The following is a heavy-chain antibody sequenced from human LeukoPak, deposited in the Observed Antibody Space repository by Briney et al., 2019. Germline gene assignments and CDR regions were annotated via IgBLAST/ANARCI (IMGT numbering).Heavy chain of an antibody. V-gene: IGHV4-39*07. CDR1: GGSISSGSYY. J-gene: IGHJ4*02. CDR3: ARGRYGFLEWLGNFDY. CDR2: IYHSGST. Sequence: PSETLSLTCTVSGGSISSGSYYWGWIRQPPGKGLEWIGSIYHSGSTHYNPSLKSRVTISVDTSKNQFSLKLSSVTAADTAVYYCARGRYGFLEWLGNFDYWGQGTLVTVSS. D-gene: IGHD3-3*01.